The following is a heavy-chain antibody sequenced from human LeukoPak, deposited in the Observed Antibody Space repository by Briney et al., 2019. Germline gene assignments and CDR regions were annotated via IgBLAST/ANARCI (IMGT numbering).Heavy chain of an antibody. D-gene: IGHD3-3*01. CDR2: ISGSGGST. V-gene: IGHV3-23*01. J-gene: IGHJ4*02. CDR1: GFTFSSYA. Sequence: GSLRLSCAASGFTFSSYAMSWVRQAPGKGLEWVSAISGSGGSTYYADSVKGRFTISRDNSKNTLYLQMNSLRAEDTAVYYCAKSVYVFGDFWSGYYYYFDYWGQGTLVTVSS. CDR3: AKSVYVFGDFWSGYYYYFDY.